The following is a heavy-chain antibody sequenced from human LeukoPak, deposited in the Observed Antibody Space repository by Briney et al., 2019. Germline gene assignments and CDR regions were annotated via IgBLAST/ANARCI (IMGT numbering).Heavy chain of an antibody. CDR1: GFTFSSYS. V-gene: IGHV3-21*04. J-gene: IGHJ4*02. Sequence: GGSLRLSCAASGFTFSSYSMNWVRQAPGKGLEWVSFISSSRSYIYYADSVKGRFTISRDNSKNTLYLQMNSLRAEDTAVYYCARGNTASLDYWGQGTLVTVSS. D-gene: IGHD5-18*01. CDR2: ISSSRSYI. CDR3: ARGNTASLDY.